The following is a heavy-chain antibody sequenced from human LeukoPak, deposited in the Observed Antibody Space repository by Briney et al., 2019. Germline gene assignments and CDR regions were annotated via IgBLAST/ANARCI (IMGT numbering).Heavy chain of an antibody. J-gene: IGHJ6*03. CDR1: GGSISSYY. CDR2: IYYSGST. CDR3: ARTVNTALAYYYYYMDV. Sequence: PSETLSLTCTVSGGSISSYYWSWIRQPPGKGLEWIGYIYYSGSTNYNPFLKSRVTISVDTSKNQFSLKLSSVTAADTAVYYCARTVNTALAYYYYYMDVWGKGTTVTVSS. D-gene: IGHD5-18*01. V-gene: IGHV4-59*01.